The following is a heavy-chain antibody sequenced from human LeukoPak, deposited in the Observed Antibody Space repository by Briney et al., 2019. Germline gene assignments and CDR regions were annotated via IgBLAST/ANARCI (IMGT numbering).Heavy chain of an antibody. CDR3: ARDFRGYYDFWSGPRYFDL. CDR1: GGSVSSGGYY. V-gene: IGHV4-30-2*01. D-gene: IGHD3-3*01. J-gene: IGHJ2*01. Sequence: SQTLSLTCTVSGGSVSSGGYYWSWIWQPPGKGLEWIGCIYHSGSTYYNPSLKSRVTISVDRSKNQFSLKLSSVTAADTAVYYCARDFRGYYDFWSGPRYFDLWGRSTLVTVSS. CDR2: IYHSGST.